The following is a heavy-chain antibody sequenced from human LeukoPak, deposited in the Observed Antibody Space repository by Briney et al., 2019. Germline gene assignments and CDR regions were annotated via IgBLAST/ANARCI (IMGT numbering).Heavy chain of an antibody. CDR1: GFFLSSYG. Sequence: GRSLRLSCAASGFFLSSYGMHLVRQAPGKGPGGVAGTSYDGTNKFYGDSVKGRFTISRDNSQNTLCLQMDSLRAEDTAVYYCAKSTRVNSRDYGMDVWGQGTTVTVFS. D-gene: IGHD1-7*01. CDR3: AKSTRVNSRDYGMDV. J-gene: IGHJ6*02. V-gene: IGHV3-30*18. CDR2: TSYDGTNK.